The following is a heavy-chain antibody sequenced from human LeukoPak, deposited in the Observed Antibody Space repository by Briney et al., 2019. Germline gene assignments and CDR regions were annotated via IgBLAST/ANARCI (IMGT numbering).Heavy chain of an antibody. CDR2: IKQDGNDK. J-gene: IGHJ3*02. CDR1: GFTFSTYW. CDR3: AKDTDYGPESDAFDI. V-gene: IGHV3-7*03. Sequence: GGSLRLSCAASGFTFSTYWMSWVRQAPGKGLEWVANIKQDGNDKYYVDSVKGRFTISRDNAKNSLYLQMNSLRAEDTALYYCAKDTDYGPESDAFDIWGQGTMVTVSS. D-gene: IGHD4/OR15-4a*01.